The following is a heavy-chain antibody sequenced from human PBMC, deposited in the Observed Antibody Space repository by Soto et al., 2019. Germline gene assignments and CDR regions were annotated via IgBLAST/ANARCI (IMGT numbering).Heavy chain of an antibody. D-gene: IGHD6-13*01. J-gene: IGHJ4*02. CDR3: AQDEDIAAAAYYFDY. Sequence: GGSLRLSCAASGFTFSSYGMHWVRQTPGKGLEWVAVISYDVNDKHYADSVKGRFTISRDNSKNTLYMQMNSLRAEDTAVYYCAQDEDIAAAAYYFDYWGQGTLVTVSS. V-gene: IGHV3-30*18. CDR2: ISYDVNDK. CDR1: GFTFSSYG.